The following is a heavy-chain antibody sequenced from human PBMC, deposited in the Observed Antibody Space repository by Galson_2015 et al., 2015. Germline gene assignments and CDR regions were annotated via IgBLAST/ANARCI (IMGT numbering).Heavy chain of an antibody. Sequence: SVKVSCKASGYTFTSYYMHWVRQAPGQGLEWMGWINPNSGGTNYAQKFQGWVTMTRDTSISTAYMELSRLRSDDTAVYYCARKEMATIFRDWGQGTLVTVSS. CDR1: GYTFTSYY. CDR2: INPNSGGT. CDR3: ARKEMATIFRD. J-gene: IGHJ4*02. V-gene: IGHV1-2*04. D-gene: IGHD5-24*01.